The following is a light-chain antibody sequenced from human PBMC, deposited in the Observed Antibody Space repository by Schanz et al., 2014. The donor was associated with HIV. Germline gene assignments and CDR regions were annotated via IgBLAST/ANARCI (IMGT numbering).Light chain of an antibody. CDR2: GDD. CDR1: TSNIGAGYD. J-gene: IGLJ3*02. CDR3: AAWDDSLNNWV. Sequence: QSVLTQPPSVSGAPGQRVTISCIGSTSNIGAGYDVHWYQQLPGAAPRLLIYGDDSRPSGVPDRFSGSKSGTSASLAITGLQAEDEAYYYCAAWDDSLNNWVFGGGTKLTVL. V-gene: IGLV1-40*01.